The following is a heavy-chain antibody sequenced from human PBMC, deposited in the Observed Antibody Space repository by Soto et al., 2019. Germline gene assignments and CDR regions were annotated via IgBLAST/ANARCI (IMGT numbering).Heavy chain of an antibody. Sequence: GGSLRLSCAASGFTFSSYAMSWVRQAPGKGLEWVSAISGSGGSTYYADSVKGRFTISRDNSKNTLYLQMNSLRAEDTAVYYCAKDAGNWGDTERSFDYWGQGTLVTVSS. CDR2: ISGSGGST. J-gene: IGHJ4*02. D-gene: IGHD7-27*01. CDR1: GFTFSSYA. CDR3: AKDAGNWGDTERSFDY. V-gene: IGHV3-23*01.